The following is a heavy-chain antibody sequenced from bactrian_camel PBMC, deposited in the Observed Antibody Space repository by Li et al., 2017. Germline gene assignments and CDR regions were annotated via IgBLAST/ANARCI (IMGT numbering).Heavy chain of an antibody. J-gene: IGHJ4*01. CDR3: SLYWGF. Sequence: VQLVESGGGLVQPGGSLRLACANSGFTFDTYDMSWVRQAPGKGLEWVSSIYTGDGTTNFADSVKGRFAISRDNAKNIMYLQMNSLTSVDSALYYCSLYWGFWGQGTQVTVS. V-gene: IGHV3S19*01. CDR2: IYTGDGTT. CDR1: GFTFDTYD. D-gene: IGHD2*01.